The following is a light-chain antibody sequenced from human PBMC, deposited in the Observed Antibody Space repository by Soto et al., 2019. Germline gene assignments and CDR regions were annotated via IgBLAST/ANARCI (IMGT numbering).Light chain of an antibody. V-gene: IGKV3-20*01. CDR2: GTS. CDR1: ENVATSY. J-gene: IGKJ2*01. CDR3: QEYGRSPYT. Sequence: EIVLTQSPGTLSLSPGERATLSCRASENVATSYLGWYQQKPGQAPRLLISGTSTRATGIPDRFSGGGSGPDFNLTISRLEPEDSAIYFCQEYGRSPYTFGLGTKLEIK.